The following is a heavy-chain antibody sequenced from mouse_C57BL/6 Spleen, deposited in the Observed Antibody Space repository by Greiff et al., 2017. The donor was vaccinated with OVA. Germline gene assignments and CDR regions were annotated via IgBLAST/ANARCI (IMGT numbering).Heavy chain of an antibody. CDR1: GYTFTDYY. CDR3: AREGGDYGNYDLDY. D-gene: IGHD2-1*01. CDR2: INPNNGGT. Sequence: VQLQQSGPELVKPGASVKISCKASGYTFTDYYMNWVKQSHGKSLEWIGDINPNNGGTSYNQKFKGKATLTVDKSSSTAYMELRSLTSEDSAVYYCAREGGDYGNYDLDYWGQGTTLTVSS. V-gene: IGHV1-26*01. J-gene: IGHJ2*01.